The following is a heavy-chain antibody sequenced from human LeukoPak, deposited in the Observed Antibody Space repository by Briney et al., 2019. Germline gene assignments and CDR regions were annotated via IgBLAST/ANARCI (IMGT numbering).Heavy chain of an antibody. Sequence: GASVKVSCKVSGYTLTELSMRWVRQAPGKGLEWMGGFDPEDGETIYAQKFQGRVTMTEDTSTDTAYMELSSLRSEDTAVYYWATFRYYYDSSGYKYWGQGTLVTVSS. CDR2: FDPEDGET. J-gene: IGHJ4*02. CDR3: ATFRYYYDSSGYKY. CDR1: GYTLTELS. V-gene: IGHV1-24*01. D-gene: IGHD3-22*01.